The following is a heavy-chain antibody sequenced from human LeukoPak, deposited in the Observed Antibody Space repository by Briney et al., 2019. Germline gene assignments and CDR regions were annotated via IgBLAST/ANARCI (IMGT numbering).Heavy chain of an antibody. CDR1: GYSFTSYW. V-gene: IGHV5-51*01. CDR3: AGRVYYYDSRAYGFDY. J-gene: IGHJ4*02. Sequence: GESLKISCKGSGYSFTSYWIGWVRQMPGKGLEWMGIIYPGDSDTRYSPSFRGQVTISADKSISTAYLQWSSLKASDTAMYYCAGRVYYYDSRAYGFDYWGQGTLVTVS. CDR2: IYPGDSDT. D-gene: IGHD3-22*01.